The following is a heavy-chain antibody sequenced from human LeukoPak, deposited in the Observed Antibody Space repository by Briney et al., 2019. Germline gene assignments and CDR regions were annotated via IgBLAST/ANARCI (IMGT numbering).Heavy chain of an antibody. V-gene: IGHV3-23*01. Sequence: PGGSLRLSCAASGFTFSSYAMSWVRQAPGKGLEWVSAISGSGGSTYYADSVKGRFTISRDNSKNTLYLQMNSLRAEDTAVYYCAKGPTYYYVPTNWFDPWGQGTLVTVSS. CDR2: ISGSGGST. D-gene: IGHD3-10*02. CDR3: AKGPTYYYVPTNWFDP. CDR1: GFTFSSYA. J-gene: IGHJ5*02.